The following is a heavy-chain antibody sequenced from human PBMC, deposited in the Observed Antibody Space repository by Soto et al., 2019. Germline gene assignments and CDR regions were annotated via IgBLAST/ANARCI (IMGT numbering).Heavy chain of an antibody. CDR2: IIPIFGTA. J-gene: IGHJ3*02. Sequence: QVQLVQSGAEVKKPGSSVKVSCKASGGTFSSYAISWVRQAPGQGLEWMGGIIPIFGTANYAQKFQGRVTITADESTSTAYMELSSLRSEDTAVYYCARRGGDCISTGCSSAAFDIWGQGTMVTVSS. CDR3: ARRGGDCISTGCSSAAFDI. D-gene: IGHD2-2*01. CDR1: GGTFSSYA. V-gene: IGHV1-69*12.